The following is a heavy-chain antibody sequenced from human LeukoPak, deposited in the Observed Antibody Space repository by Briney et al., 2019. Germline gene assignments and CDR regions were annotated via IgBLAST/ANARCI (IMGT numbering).Heavy chain of an antibody. CDR1: GFTFSSYA. V-gene: IGHV3-23*01. CDR3: AKESGNSGTWPQNYFDY. CDR2: IGGNGHGT. J-gene: IGHJ4*02. Sequence: GGSLRLSCTASGFTFSSYAMTWVRQAPGQGLEWVSSIGGNGHGTYYADSVRGRFSISRDNSENTLFLQMNSLRAEDKALYYCAKESGNSGTWPQNYFDYWGQGSLVTVSS. D-gene: IGHD1-1*01.